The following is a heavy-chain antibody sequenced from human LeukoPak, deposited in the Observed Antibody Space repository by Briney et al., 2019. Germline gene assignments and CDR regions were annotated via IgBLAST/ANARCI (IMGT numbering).Heavy chain of an antibody. CDR1: GFTFSNYA. D-gene: IGHD4-17*01. CDR3: ANLPFNLYGAPGAGAFDI. V-gene: IGHV3-23*01. J-gene: IGHJ3*02. CDR2: IKRSSEGT. Sequence: PGGSLRLSCTASGFTFSNYAMSWVRQAPGKGLEWVSAIKRSSEGTFYADSVKGRFTISRDNSKNMLYLQMNSLRAEDTAVYYCANLPFNLYGAPGAGAFDIWGQGTMVTVSS.